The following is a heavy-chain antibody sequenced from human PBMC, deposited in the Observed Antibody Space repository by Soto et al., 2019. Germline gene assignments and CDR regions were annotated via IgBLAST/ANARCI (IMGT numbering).Heavy chain of an antibody. V-gene: IGHV4-34*09. CDR1: GGSFSGYY. Sequence: SETLSLTCAVYGGSFSGYYWSWIRQPPGKGLEWIGEINHSGSTNYNPSLKSRVTISVDTSKNQFSLKLSSVTAADTAVYYCARAPPTPSLRLSSYWFDPWGQGTLVTVSS. D-gene: IGHD3-16*02. CDR3: ARAPPTPSLRLSSYWFDP. J-gene: IGHJ5*02. CDR2: INHSGST.